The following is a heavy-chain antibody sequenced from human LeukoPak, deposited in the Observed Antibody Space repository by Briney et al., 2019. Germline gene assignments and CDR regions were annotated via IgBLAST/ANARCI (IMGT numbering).Heavy chain of an antibody. CDR3: ARVGGVAITDWFDP. J-gene: IGHJ5*02. CDR1: GGSFSGYY. V-gene: IGHV4-34*01. D-gene: IGHD1-20*01. CDR2: INHSGST. Sequence: PSETLSLTCAVYGGSFSGYYWSWIRQPPGKGLEWIGEINHSGSTNYNPSLKSRVTISVDTSKNQFSLKLSSVTAADTAVYYCARVGGVAITDWFDPWGQGTLVTVSS.